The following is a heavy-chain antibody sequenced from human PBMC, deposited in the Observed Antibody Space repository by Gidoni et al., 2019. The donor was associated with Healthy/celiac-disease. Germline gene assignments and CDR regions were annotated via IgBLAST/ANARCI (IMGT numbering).Heavy chain of an antibody. V-gene: IGHV3-23*01. CDR3: AKVGWFDP. D-gene: IGHD3-16*01. Sequence: EVQLLESGGGLVQPGGSLSLSCADSGFTFSSYAMSWVRQAPGKGLEWVAAISGSGGSTYYADSVKGRFTNTRDNSKNTLYRQMNSLRAEDTAVYYCAKVGWFDPWGQGTLVTVSS. J-gene: IGHJ5*02. CDR1: GFTFSSYA. CDR2: ISGSGGST.